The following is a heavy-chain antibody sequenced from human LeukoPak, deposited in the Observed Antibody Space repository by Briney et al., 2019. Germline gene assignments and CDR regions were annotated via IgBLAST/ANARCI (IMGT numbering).Heavy chain of an antibody. CDR2: ISGSGGST. V-gene: IGHV3-23*01. D-gene: IGHD1-26*01. Sequence: PSGTLSLTCTVSGGSISSYYWSWVRQAPGKGLEWVSAISGSGGSTYYADSVKGRFTISRDNSKNTLYLQMNSLRAEDTAVYYCAKVRGSYYDRQGYWGQGTLVTVSS. J-gene: IGHJ4*02. CDR1: GGSISSYY. CDR3: AKVRGSYYDRQGY.